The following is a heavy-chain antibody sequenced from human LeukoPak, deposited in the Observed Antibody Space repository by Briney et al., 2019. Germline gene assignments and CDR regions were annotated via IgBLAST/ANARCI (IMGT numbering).Heavy chain of an antibody. CDR3: AKPLYSGELLNWFDP. Sequence: PGGSLRLSCAASGFTFSNYGMHWVRQGPGKGLEWVAVISYDGSNKHYADSVNGRFTISRDNSKNTLYLQMNSLRVEDSAVYYCAKPLYSGELLNWFDPWGQGTLVTVSS. CDR2: ISYDGSNK. V-gene: IGHV3-30*18. J-gene: IGHJ5*02. CDR1: GFTFSNYG. D-gene: IGHD3-10*01.